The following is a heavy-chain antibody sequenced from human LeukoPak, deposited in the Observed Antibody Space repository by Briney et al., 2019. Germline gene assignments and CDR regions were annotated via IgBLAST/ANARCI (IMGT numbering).Heavy chain of an antibody. CDR2: VSRTGDYT. J-gene: IGHJ4*02. V-gene: IGHV3-23*01. D-gene: IGHD3-16*01. CDR3: AKLPAPGDDYVYFEY. CDR1: GYTFNTCG. Sequence: GGSLSLSCAASGYTFNTCGMGWVRQAPGKGLEWVSTVSRTGDYTYYADSVKGRFTISRDNSKNMLYLQMTSLRAEDSALYYCAKLPAPGDDYVYFEYWGQGTLVTVSS.